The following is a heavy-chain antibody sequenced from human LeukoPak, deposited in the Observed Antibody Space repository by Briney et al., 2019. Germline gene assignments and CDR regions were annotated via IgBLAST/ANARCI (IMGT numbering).Heavy chain of an antibody. CDR1: GFTFSNYA. CDR2: IGGRETST. V-gene: IGHV3-23*01. Sequence: PGESLRLSCAASGFTFSNYAMSWVRQSPGKGLEWVSAIGGRETSTYYADSVKGRFTISRDNSKNTLYLQMNSLRSEDTAVYYCATYKNQPHTLFFDFWGQGALVTVSA. D-gene: IGHD1-1*01. CDR3: ATYKNQPHTLFFDF. J-gene: IGHJ4*02.